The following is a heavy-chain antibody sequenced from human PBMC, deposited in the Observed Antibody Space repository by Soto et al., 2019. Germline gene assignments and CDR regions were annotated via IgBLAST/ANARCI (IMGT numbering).Heavy chain of an antibody. CDR3: ARDNWNDPYYYGMDV. CDR2: INAGNGNT. CDR1: GYTFTSYA. D-gene: IGHD1-1*01. J-gene: IGHJ6*02. V-gene: IGHV1-3*01. Sequence: QVQLVQSGAEVKKPGASVKVSCKASGYTFTSYAMHWVRQAPGQRLEWMGWINAGNGNTKYSQKFQGRVTITRDTSASTAYMELSRLRSEDTAVYYCARDNWNDPYYYGMDVWGQGTTVTVSS.